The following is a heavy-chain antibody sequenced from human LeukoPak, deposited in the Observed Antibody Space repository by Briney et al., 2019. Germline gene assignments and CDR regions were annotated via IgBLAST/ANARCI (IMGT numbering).Heavy chain of an antibody. J-gene: IGHJ5*02. CDR3: ARQSYYYGSGSYSWFDP. CDR2: IYYSGST. V-gene: IGHV4-59*08. CDR1: GGSISNYY. Sequence: SETLSLTCTVSGGSISNYYWSWIRQPPGKGLEWIGYIYYSGSTSYNPSLKSRVTILEDTSKNQFSLKLSSVTAADTAVYYCARQSYYYGSGSYSWFDPWGQGTLVTVSS. D-gene: IGHD3-10*01.